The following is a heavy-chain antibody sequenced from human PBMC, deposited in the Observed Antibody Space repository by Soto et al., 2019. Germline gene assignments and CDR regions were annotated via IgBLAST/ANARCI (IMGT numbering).Heavy chain of an antibody. CDR1: GFTFRSYA. J-gene: IGHJ4*02. CDR3: AKEDSGWLYYFDY. V-gene: IGHV3-23*01. D-gene: IGHD6-19*01. CDR2: ISGSGGNT. Sequence: GESLKISCAASGFTFRSYAMSWVRQAPGKGLEWVSAISGSGGNTYYADSVKGRFTISRDNSKNTLYLQMNSLRAEDTAVYYCAKEDSGWLYYFDYWGRGTMVTVCS.